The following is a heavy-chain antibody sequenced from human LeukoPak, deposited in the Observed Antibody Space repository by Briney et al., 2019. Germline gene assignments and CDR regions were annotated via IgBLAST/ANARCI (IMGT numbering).Heavy chain of an antibody. CDR2: INGDGSTT. J-gene: IGHJ4*02. D-gene: IGHD3-10*01. CDR3: ATGSGSYYDS. V-gene: IGHV3-74*01. CDR1: GFSFDDYA. Sequence: GGSLRLSCAASGFSFDDYAMHWVRQAPGKGLVWVSYINGDGSTTNYADSVKGRLTISRDNAKNTLYLQMNSLRAEDTAVYYCATGSGSYYDSWGLGTLVTVSS.